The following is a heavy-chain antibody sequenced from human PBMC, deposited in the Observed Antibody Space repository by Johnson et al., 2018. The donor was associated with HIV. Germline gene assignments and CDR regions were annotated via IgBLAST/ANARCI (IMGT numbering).Heavy chain of an antibody. Sequence: VQLVESGGGLVQPGRSLRLSCTASGFTFGDYVMSWVRQAPGKGLEWVGFIRSKVYGGTTEYAASVGGRFTISRDDSKSIAYLQMNSLKTEDTAVYYCTRVNRNWGIEAFDIWGQGTMVTVSS. D-gene: IGHD7-27*01. J-gene: IGHJ3*02. CDR3: TRVNRNWGIEAFDI. CDR1: GFTFGDYV. CDR2: IRSKVYGGTT. V-gene: IGHV3-49*04.